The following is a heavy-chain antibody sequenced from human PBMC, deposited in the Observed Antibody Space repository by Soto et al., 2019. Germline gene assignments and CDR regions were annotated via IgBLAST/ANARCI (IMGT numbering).Heavy chain of an antibody. CDR1: GFTFSSYG. CDR3: ATMTTVTD. Sequence: GGSLRLSCAAPGFTFSSYGMHWVRQAPGKGLEWVAVISYDGSNKYYADSVKGRFTISRDNSKNTLYLQMNSLRAEDTAVYYCATMTTVTDWGQGTLVTVSS. CDR2: ISYDGSNK. D-gene: IGHD4-4*01. J-gene: IGHJ4*02. V-gene: IGHV3-30*03.